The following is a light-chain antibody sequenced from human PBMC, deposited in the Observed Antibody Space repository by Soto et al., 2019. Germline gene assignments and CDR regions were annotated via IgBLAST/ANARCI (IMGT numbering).Light chain of an antibody. CDR3: HQYYSIPLT. J-gene: IGKJ4*01. Sequence: DIVMTQSPDSLAVSLGERATINCKSSQCILFRSSNQNSLAWYQQKPGQPPKLLIYWASTRESGVPDRFSGSGSGTDFTLTISSLQAEDVAVYYCHQYYSIPLTFGGGTKVEI. CDR2: WAS. V-gene: IGKV4-1*01. CDR1: QCILFRSSNQNS.